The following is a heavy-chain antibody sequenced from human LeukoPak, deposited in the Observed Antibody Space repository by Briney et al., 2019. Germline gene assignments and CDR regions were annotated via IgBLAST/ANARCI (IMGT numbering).Heavy chain of an antibody. V-gene: IGHV4-30-4*01. Sequence: SQTLSLTCTVSGGSISSGDYYWSWIRQPPGKGLEWIAYIYYSGSTYYNPSLKSRITISVDTSKNQFSLKLSSVTAADTAVYYCAREVEYSYGEYYFDYWGQGTLVTVSS. CDR1: GGSISSGDYY. D-gene: IGHD5-18*01. J-gene: IGHJ4*02. CDR3: AREVEYSYGEYYFDY. CDR2: IYYSGST.